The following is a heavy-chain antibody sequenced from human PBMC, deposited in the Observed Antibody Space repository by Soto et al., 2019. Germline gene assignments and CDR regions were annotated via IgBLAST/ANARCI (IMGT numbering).Heavy chain of an antibody. D-gene: IGHD6-19*01. V-gene: IGHV4-34*01. Sequence: SETLSLTCAVYGGSFSGYYWSWIRQPPWKGLEWIGEINHSGSTNYNPSLKSRVTISVDTSKNQFSLKLSSVTAADTAVYYCARPTRQWLGLRYYYGMDVWGQGTTVTVS. CDR3: ARPTRQWLGLRYYYGMDV. J-gene: IGHJ6*02. CDR1: GGSFSGYY. CDR2: INHSGST.